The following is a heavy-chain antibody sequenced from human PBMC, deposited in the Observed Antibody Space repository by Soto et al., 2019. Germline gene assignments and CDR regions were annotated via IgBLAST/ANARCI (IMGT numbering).Heavy chain of an antibody. CDR1: GSSSNSSRW. CDR3: ARHYYYANNYYYAMDV. V-gene: IGHV4-4*02. Sequence: XETLYRPCSVSGSSSNSSRWWSCVRPPPVKGLEWIGDIYHDGSTNRNPSLKSRATISVDKSKNQCSLRLTSVTAADTAVYYCARHYYYANNYYYAMDVWGQGHTVTVSS. J-gene: IGHJ6*01. CDR2: IYHDGST. D-gene: IGHD3-22*01.